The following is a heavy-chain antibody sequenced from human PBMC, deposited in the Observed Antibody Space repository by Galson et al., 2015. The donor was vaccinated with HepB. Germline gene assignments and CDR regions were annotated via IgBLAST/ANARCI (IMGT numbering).Heavy chain of an antibody. J-gene: IGHJ4*02. CDR1: GFTFSGSA. CDR3: TRLADFSGYSSS. D-gene: IGHD6-13*01. Sequence: LRLSCAASGFTFSGSAIHWVRQTSGKGLEWVGRIRSKASNYATAYAASLKGRFSISRDDSKNTAYLHMRSLKTEDTAVYFCTRLADFSGYSSSWGQGTLVTVSS. V-gene: IGHV3-73*01. CDR2: IRSKASNYAT.